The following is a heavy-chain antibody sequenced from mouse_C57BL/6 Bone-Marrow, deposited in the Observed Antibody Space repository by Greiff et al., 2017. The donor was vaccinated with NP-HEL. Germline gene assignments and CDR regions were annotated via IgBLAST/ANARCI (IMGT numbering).Heavy chain of an antibody. CDR1: GYTFTSYW. J-gene: IGHJ4*01. V-gene: IGHV1-53*01. D-gene: IGHD1-1*01. Sequence: QVQLQQPGTELVKPGTSVKLSCKSSGYTFTSYWMHWVKQRPGQGLEWIGNINPSNGGTNYNEKFKSKATLTVDKSSSTAYMQVSSRTSEDSAVYFCARGDYGSSRSGYAMDYWGQGTAVTVSA. CDR2: INPSNGGT. CDR3: ARGDYGSSRSGYAMDY.